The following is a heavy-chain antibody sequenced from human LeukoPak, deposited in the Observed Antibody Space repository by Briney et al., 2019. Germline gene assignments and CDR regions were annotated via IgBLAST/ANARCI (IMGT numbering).Heavy chain of an antibody. D-gene: IGHD3-10*01. J-gene: IGHJ4*02. CDR2: IYYSGST. V-gene: IGHV4-39*07. CDR1: GGSISSSSYY. Sequence: SETLSLTCTVSGGSISSSSYYWGWIRQPPGKGLEWIGSIYYSGSTYYNPSLKSRVTISVDTSKNQFSLKLSSVTAADTAVYYCARRSGFYGSGSFIDYWGQGTLVTVSS. CDR3: ARRSGFYGSGSFIDY.